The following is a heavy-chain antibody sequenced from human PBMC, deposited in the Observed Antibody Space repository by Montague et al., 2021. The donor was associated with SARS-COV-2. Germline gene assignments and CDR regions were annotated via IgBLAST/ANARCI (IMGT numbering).Heavy chain of an antibody. D-gene: IGHD3-9*01. CDR3: VLEKTGGLRNVFDI. CDR2: IYHRGTT. CDR1: GGSINSGGYY. V-gene: IGHV4-39*07. Sequence: SETLSLTCTVSGGSINSGGYYWNWIRQPPGKGLEWIGSIYHRGTTYYKPSVQSRLTMSIDTSTNQFSLRLTSVTAADTAGFFCVLEKTGGLRNVFDIWGQGTTVTVSS. J-gene: IGHJ3*02.